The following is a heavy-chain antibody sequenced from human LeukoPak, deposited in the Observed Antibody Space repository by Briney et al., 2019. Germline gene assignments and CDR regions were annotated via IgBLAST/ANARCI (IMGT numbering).Heavy chain of an antibody. J-gene: IGHJ5*02. Sequence: ASVNVPCKTSGYSFTNDGITWVRQAPGQGLEGMGWISVSNGNTQYAERLQGRVTMTTDTSTTTAYMELSSLKSDDTAIYYCARVVVAAAAGTDWFDPWGQGTLVTVS. CDR1: GYSFTNDG. V-gene: IGHV1-18*01. D-gene: IGHD6-13*01. CDR3: ARVVVAAAAGTDWFDP. CDR2: ISVSNGNT.